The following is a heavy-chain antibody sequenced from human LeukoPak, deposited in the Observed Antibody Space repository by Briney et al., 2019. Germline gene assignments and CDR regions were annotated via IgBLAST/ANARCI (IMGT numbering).Heavy chain of an antibody. J-gene: IGHJ3*02. Sequence: GGSLRLSCAASGLTFNNYATHWVRQGPGKGLECVAAISYDGSKKYYADSMKGRFTISRDNTQNTLYLQMNSLQPEDTAVYYCARVRRNQYSLRAAGAFDIWGQGTRVTVSS. CDR1: GLTFNNYA. CDR2: ISYDGSKK. V-gene: IGHV3-30*04. CDR3: ARVRRNQYSLRAAGAFDI. D-gene: IGHD2-21*01.